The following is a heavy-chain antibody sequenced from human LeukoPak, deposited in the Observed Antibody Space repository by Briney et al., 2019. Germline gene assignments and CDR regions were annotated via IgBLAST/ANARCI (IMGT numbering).Heavy chain of an antibody. CDR1: GFTFSSYG. CDR3: AKDRSGSYSQGLDY. D-gene: IGHD1-26*01. CDR2: ISYDGSNK. V-gene: IGHV3-30*18. J-gene: IGHJ4*02. Sequence: GGSLRLSCAASGFTFSSYGMHWVRQAPGKGLEWVAVISYDGSNKYYADSVKGRFTISRDNSKNTLYLQMNSLRAEDTAVYHCAKDRSGSYSQGLDYWGQGTLVTVSS.